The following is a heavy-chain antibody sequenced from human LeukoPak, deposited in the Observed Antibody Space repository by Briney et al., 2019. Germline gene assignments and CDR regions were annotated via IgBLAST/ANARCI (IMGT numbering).Heavy chain of an antibody. CDR1: GYSFTSYW. V-gene: IGHV5-51*01. CDR3: ACRDLTSTWSYP. D-gene: IGHD2-2*01. CDR2: IYPGDSRI. Sequence: GESLKISCKGIGYSFTSYWIGWVRQMPGKGMEWMGVIYPGDSRIRYNPSFQGQVTISVDKSIRTAYQQWVSLRASDTAMYYCACRDLTSTWSYPWGQGTLVTVSS. J-gene: IGHJ5*02.